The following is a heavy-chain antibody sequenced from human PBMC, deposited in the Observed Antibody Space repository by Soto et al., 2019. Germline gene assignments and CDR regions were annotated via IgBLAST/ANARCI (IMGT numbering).Heavy chain of an antibody. J-gene: IGHJ6*03. D-gene: IGHD3-3*01. CDR2: MNPNSGNT. Sequence: ASVKVSCKASGYTFTSYDINWVRQATGQGLEWMGWMNPNSGNTGYAQKFQGRVTMTRNTSISTAYMELSSLRSEDTAVYYCARGLRSTSYDFWSGYLATYYYYYMDVWGKGTTVTVSS. V-gene: IGHV1-8*01. CDR3: ARGLRSTSYDFWSGYLATYYYYYMDV. CDR1: GYTFTSYD.